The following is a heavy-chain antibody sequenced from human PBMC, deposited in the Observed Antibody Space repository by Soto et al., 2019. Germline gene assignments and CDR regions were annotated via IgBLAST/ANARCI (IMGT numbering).Heavy chain of an antibody. CDR2: INAGNGNT. J-gene: IGHJ6*02. Sequence: QVQLVQSGAEEKKPGASVKVSCKASGYTFTSYAMHWVRQAPGQRLEWMGWINAGNGNTKYSQKFQGRVTITRDTSASTAYMELSSLRSEDTAVYCCARDVYCISTSCYDYYYYGMDVWGQGTTVTVSS. CDR3: ARDVYCISTSCYDYYYYGMDV. CDR1: GYTFTSYA. V-gene: IGHV1-3*05. D-gene: IGHD2-2*01.